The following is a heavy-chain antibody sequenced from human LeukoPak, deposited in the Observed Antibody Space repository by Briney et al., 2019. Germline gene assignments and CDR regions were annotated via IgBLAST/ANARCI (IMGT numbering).Heavy chain of an antibody. J-gene: IGHJ4*02. D-gene: IGHD3-22*01. CDR2: IYHSGST. CDR3: ARAWDSSGYVDY. Sequence: SETLSLTCAVSGYSIRSGYYWGWVRQPPGKGLEGIGSIYHSGSTYYNPSLKSRVTISVDTSKKQFSLKLTSVTAADTAVYYCARAWDSSGYVDYWGQGTLVTVSS. CDR1: GYSIRSGYY. V-gene: IGHV4-38-2*01.